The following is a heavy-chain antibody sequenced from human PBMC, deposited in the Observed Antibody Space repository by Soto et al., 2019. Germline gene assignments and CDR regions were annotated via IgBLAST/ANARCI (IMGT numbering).Heavy chain of an antibody. D-gene: IGHD3-3*01. CDR3: AKEDGNYYTNYFDY. CDR1: GFTFSNYA. J-gene: IGHJ4*02. CDR2: IGDNGDRI. V-gene: IGHV3-23*01. Sequence: GGSQRLSYAASGFTFSNYAVHWVRQAPGKGLEWVSNIGDNGDRINYADSVKGQFTISRDNSKNTLYLQMNSLRAEDTAIYYYAKEDGNYYTNYFDYWGQGTLVTVSS.